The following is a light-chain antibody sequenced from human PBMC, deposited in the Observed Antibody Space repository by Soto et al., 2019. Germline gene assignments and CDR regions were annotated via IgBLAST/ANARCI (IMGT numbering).Light chain of an antibody. CDR1: RTISSW. CDR3: LQDYGDSWT. Sequence: DIQMTQSPSTLSGSVGDRVTITCRASRTISSWLAWYQQKPGKAPKLLIYAASSLQSGVPSRFSGSGSGTEFTLTISSLQPEDFASYYCLQDYGDSWTFGQGTKVDIK. J-gene: IGKJ1*01. CDR2: AAS. V-gene: IGKV1-5*01.